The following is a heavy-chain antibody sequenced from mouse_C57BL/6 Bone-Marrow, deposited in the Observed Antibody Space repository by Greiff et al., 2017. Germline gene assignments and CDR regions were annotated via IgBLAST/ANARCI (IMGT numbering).Heavy chain of an antibody. CDR1: GYTFTDYY. V-gene: IGHV1-77*01. CDR2: IGPGSGST. Sequence: VKLMESGAELVKPGASVKISCKASGYTFTDYYINWVKQRPGQGLAWIGKIGPGSGSTYYNEKFKGKATLTADKSSSTAYMQLSSLTSEDSAVYFCARRVYYGNYYFDYWGQGTTLTVSS. D-gene: IGHD2-1*01. CDR3: ARRVYYGNYYFDY. J-gene: IGHJ2*01.